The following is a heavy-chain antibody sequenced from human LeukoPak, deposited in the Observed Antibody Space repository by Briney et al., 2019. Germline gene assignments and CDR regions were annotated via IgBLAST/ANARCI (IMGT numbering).Heavy chain of an antibody. J-gene: IGHJ4*02. D-gene: IGHD3-10*01. Sequence: PGGSLRLSCVDSGFTFTNAWMSWVRQAPGKGLEWIGRIKSKTDGETTNYAEPVRGRFTISRDDSKSAVYLQMDSLKIEDTAVYYCTTDLGTYYHGSQRLIPIDYWGQGTLVTVSS. CDR3: TTDLGTYYHGSQRLIPIDY. CDR2: IKSKTDGETT. V-gene: IGHV3-15*01. CDR1: GFTFTNAW.